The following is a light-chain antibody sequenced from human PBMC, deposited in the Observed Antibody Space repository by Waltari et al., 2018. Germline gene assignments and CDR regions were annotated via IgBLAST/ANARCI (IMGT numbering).Light chain of an antibody. CDR2: AAS. CDR3: QQSYSTPLT. Sequence: DIQMTQSPSSLSASVGDRVTITCRASQSITNYLNWYQQKPGKAPKLLIYAASSLQSGVPSRFSGSRSGTDFTLTISSLQPEDFATYYCQQSYSTPLTFGRDQGGDQT. V-gene: IGKV1-39*01. CDR1: QSITNY. J-gene: IGKJ4*01.